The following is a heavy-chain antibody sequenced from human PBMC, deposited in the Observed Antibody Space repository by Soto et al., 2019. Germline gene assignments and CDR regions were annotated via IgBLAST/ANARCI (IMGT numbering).Heavy chain of an antibody. CDR2: ISGSGGST. CDR1: GFTFSSYA. Sequence: GGSLRLSCAASGFTFSSYAMSWVRQAPGKGLEWVSAISGSGGSTYYADSVKGRFTISRDNSKNTLYLQMNSLRAEDTAVYYGAKGTTSDYDFWSGYYYYYYYYMDVWGKGTTVTVSS. CDR3: AKGTTSDYDFWSGYYYYYYYYMDV. J-gene: IGHJ6*03. D-gene: IGHD3-3*01. V-gene: IGHV3-23*01.